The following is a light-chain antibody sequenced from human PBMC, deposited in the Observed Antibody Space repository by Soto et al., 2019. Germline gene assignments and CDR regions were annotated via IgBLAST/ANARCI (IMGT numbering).Light chain of an antibody. V-gene: IGKV3-15*01. CDR3: QQYNSYRT. CDR2: DAS. Sequence: ETMMTQSPDTLSVSLGERATLSCRASQSLRSSLAWYQQKPGQAPRLLIYDASTRATGIPARFSGSGSGTEFTLTISSLQPDDFATYYCQQYNSYRTFGQGPRWIS. CDR1: QSLRSS. J-gene: IGKJ1*01.